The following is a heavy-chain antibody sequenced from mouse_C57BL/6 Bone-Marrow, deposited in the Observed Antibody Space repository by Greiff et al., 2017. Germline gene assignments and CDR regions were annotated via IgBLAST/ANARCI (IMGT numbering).Heavy chain of an antibody. CDR3: ARWETAQVSAWFAY. CDR1: GYTFTSYW. CDR2: IYPGSGST. V-gene: IGHV1-55*01. Sequence: VQLQQPGAELVKPGASVKMSCKASGYTFTSYWITWVKQRPGQGLEWMGDIYPGSGSTNYNEKFKSKAKLTVDTSSSTAYMQLSSLTSEDSAVYYCARWETAQVSAWFAYWGQGTLVTVSA. J-gene: IGHJ3*01. D-gene: IGHD3-2*02.